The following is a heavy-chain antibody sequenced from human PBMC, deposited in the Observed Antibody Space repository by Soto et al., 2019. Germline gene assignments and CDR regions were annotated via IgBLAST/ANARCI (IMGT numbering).Heavy chain of an antibody. CDR3: ARGGAMGVDY. Sequence: GGSLRPSCTAPGFTLNTHWMHWVRPAPGKGLVWVSRIYFDGITTNYADSVKGRLTVARDNAKNTVYLHVNTLRDEDTAVYYCARGGAMGVDYWGQGTLVTVSS. V-gene: IGHV3-74*01. CDR1: GFTLNTHW. D-gene: IGHD1-26*01. J-gene: IGHJ4*02. CDR2: IYFDGITT.